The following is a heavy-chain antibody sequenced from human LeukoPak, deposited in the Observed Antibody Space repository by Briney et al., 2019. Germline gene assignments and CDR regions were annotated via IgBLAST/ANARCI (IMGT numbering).Heavy chain of an antibody. D-gene: IGHD3-16*01. Sequence: GGSLRLSCAASGFTFSAYWMSWVRQAPGKVLEWVATIKEEGIEKMCVDSVKGRFTISRDNAKTSLYLQMNSLTAEDTAVYYCARTGGIRAVPCPYYFDHWGQGTLVTVSS. CDR2: IKEEGIEK. J-gene: IGHJ4*02. V-gene: IGHV3-7*03. CDR3: ARTGGIRAVPCPYYFDH. CDR1: GFTFSAYW.